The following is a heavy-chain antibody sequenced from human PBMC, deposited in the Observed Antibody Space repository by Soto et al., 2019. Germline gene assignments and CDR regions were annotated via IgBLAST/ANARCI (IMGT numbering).Heavy chain of an antibody. CDR3: ANCTCIQLWSAC. J-gene: IGHJ4*02. D-gene: IGHD5-18*01. CDR1: GFTFSTYA. CDR2: VSGNGNSA. V-gene: IGHV3-23*01. Sequence: GGSLRLSCAASGFTFSTYAMLWVRQAPGRALEWVSSVSGNGNSAHYADSVKGRFTVSRDNSKNTMYLQMNSLRAGDTALYYSANCTCIQLWSACWGQGTLVTVSS.